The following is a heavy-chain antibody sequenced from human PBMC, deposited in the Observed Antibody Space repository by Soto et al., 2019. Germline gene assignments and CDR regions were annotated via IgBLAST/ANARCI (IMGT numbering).Heavy chain of an antibody. CDR1: GFTFSSYA. V-gene: IGHV3-30-3*01. D-gene: IGHD3-22*01. Sequence: QVQLVESGGGVVQPGRSLRLSCAASGFTFSSYAMHWVRQAPGKGLEWVAVISYDGSNKYYADSVKGRFTISRDNSKKTMYMPMNSLRAEDTAVYYCASQPTNQRGEDYYASSGPLYWGQGTLVTVSS. CDR3: ASQPTNQRGEDYYASSGPLY. CDR2: ISYDGSNK. J-gene: IGHJ4*02.